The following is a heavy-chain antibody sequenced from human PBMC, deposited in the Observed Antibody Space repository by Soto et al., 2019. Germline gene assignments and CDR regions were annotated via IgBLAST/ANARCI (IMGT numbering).Heavy chain of an antibody. Sequence: EVQLLESGGGLVQPGGSLRLSCAASGFTFSSYAMSWVRQAPGKGLEWVSAISGSGGSTYYADSVKGRFTISRDNSKNTMYLQMSSLRAEDTAVYYCAKGRGYSGYDPKIFDYWGQGTLVTVSS. V-gene: IGHV3-23*01. CDR1: GFTFSSYA. CDR3: AKGRGYSGYDPKIFDY. D-gene: IGHD5-12*01. CDR2: ISGSGGST. J-gene: IGHJ4*02.